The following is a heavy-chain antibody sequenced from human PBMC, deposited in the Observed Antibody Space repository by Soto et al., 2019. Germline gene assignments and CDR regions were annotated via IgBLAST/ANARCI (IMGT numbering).Heavy chain of an antibody. V-gene: IGHV4-4*07. CDR1: GGSISTYY. Sequence: SETLSLTCTVSGGSISTYYWSWIRQPAGKGLEWIGRIYASGSTNYNPSLKSRVTMSVATSKNQFSLKLSSVTAADTAVYYCARGGMVIIPTATAFDYWGQGTLVTVS. D-gene: IGHD2-2*01. J-gene: IGHJ4*02. CDR2: IYASGST. CDR3: ARGGMVIIPTATAFDY.